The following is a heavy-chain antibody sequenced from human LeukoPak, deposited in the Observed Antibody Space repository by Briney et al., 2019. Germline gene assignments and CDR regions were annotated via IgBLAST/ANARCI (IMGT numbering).Heavy chain of an antibody. J-gene: IGHJ4*02. Sequence: GGSLRLSCVASGFSFSSYSMNWVRQAPGKGLEWISYIGVGRDTIDYADSVKGRFTMSRDDDKNSVHLQMNSLRAEDTAVYYCVRDHLWSFDYWGQGNLVTVSS. D-gene: IGHD2-8*02. CDR1: GFSFSSYS. CDR3: VRDHLWSFDY. V-gene: IGHV3-48*01. CDR2: IGVGRDTI.